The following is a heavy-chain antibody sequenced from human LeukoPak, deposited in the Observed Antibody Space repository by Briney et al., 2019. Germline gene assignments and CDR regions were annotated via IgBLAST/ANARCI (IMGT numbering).Heavy chain of an antibody. CDR1: GGSISSYY. J-gene: IGHJ4*02. CDR3: ARGGVDYFDY. CDR2: IYYSGGT. Sequence: SETLSLTCTVSGGSISSYYWSWVRQPPGKGLEWIGYIYYSGGTNYNPSLTSRVTISVDTSKNHFSLKLSSVTAADTAVYYCARGGVDYFDYWGQGTLVTVSS. V-gene: IGHV4-59*01. D-gene: IGHD1-26*01.